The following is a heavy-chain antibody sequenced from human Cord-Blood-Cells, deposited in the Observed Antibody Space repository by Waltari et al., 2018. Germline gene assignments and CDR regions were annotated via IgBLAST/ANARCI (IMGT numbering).Heavy chain of an antibody. D-gene: IGHD2-2*01. Sequence: EVQLVESGGGLVQPGGSLRLSCAASGFTVSSNYMSWVRQAPGKGLEWVSVIYSGGSTNYADSVKGRFTISRDNSKNTLYLQMNSLRAEDTAVYYCARARGYCSSTSCYPFDYWGQGTLVTVSS. V-gene: IGHV3-66*01. CDR1: GFTVSSNY. CDR2: IYSGGST. J-gene: IGHJ4*02. CDR3: ARARGYCSSTSCYPFDY.